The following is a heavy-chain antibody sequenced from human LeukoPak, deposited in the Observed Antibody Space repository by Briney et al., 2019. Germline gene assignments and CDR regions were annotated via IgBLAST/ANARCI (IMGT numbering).Heavy chain of an antibody. Sequence: PGGSLRLSCAASGFTFSSYEMNWVRQAPGKGREWVSYISSSGSTIYYADSVKGRFTISRDNAKNSLYLQMNSLRAEDTAVYYCASAQREWPPRYYYYYMDVWGKGTTVTVSS. D-gene: IGHD3-3*01. CDR2: ISSSGSTI. CDR3: ASAQREWPPRYYYYYMDV. CDR1: GFTFSSYE. V-gene: IGHV3-48*03. J-gene: IGHJ6*03.